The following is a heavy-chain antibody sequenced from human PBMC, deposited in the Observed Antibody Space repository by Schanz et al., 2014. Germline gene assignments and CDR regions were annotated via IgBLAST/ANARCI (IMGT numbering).Heavy chain of an antibody. CDR1: GYTFTSYG. V-gene: IGHV1-46*03. CDR3: AGAFDSSGYYFDY. Sequence: QVQLVQSGAEVKKPGASVKVSCKASGYTFTSYGISWVRQAPGQGLEWVGIVNPSVRGTHFAREFQGRVTVTSDTSTSTVYMELSGLRSEDTAVYYCAGAFDSSGYYFDYWGQGTLVTVSS. D-gene: IGHD3-22*01. CDR2: VNPSVRGT. J-gene: IGHJ4*02.